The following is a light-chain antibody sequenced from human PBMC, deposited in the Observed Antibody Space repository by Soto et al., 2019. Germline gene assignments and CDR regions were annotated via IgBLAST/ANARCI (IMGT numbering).Light chain of an antibody. V-gene: IGLV2-11*01. CDR3: CSHAGSFTYV. J-gene: IGLJ1*01. Sequence: QSALTQPRAVSGSPGQSVTISCTGTSCDVGGYNYVSWYQHHPGKAPSLMIYDVTKRPSGVPDRFSGSKSGNTASLTISGLQAEDEADYYCCSHAGSFTYVFGTGTKLTVL. CDR1: SCDVGGYNY. CDR2: DVT.